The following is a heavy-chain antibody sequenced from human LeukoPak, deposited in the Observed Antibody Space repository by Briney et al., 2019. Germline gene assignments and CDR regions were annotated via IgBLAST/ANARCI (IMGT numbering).Heavy chain of an antibody. CDR2: INHSGST. CDR3: ARAGRRDGYTFDY. V-gene: IGHV4-34*01. J-gene: IGHJ4*02. CDR1: GGSFSGYY. Sequence: SETLSLTCAVYGGSFSGYYWSWIRQPPGKGLEWIGEINHSGSTNYNPSLKSRVTISVDTSKNQFSLKLSSVTAADTAVYYCARAGRRDGYTFDYWGQGTLVTVSS. D-gene: IGHD5-24*01.